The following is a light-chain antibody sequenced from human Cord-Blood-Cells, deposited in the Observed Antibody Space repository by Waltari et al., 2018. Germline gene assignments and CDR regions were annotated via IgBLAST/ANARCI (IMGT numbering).Light chain of an antibody. V-gene: IGKV1-33*01. CDR1: QDISNY. CDR2: DAS. CDR3: QQYDNLLPYT. Sequence: DIHLTQSPSSLSASVGDRVPITCQASQDISNYLNWYQQKPGKAPKLLIYDASNLETGVPSRFSGSGSGTDFTFTISSLQPEDIATYYCQQYDNLLPYTFGQGTKLEIK. J-gene: IGKJ2*01.